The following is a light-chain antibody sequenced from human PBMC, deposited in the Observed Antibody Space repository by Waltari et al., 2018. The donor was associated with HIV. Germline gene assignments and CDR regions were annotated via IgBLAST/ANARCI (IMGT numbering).Light chain of an antibody. Sequence: QSVLTQPPSVSAAPGQKVTLSCSGNRYNIGDNYVSWHQHVPGKAPKVLIYDNNQRPSGTPARFFGSKSGTSATLDIIGLQTGDEADYYCATWDASLSAVVFGGGTRLTVL. CDR2: DNN. CDR3: ATWDASLSAVV. V-gene: IGLV1-51*01. J-gene: IGLJ2*01. CDR1: RYNIGDNY.